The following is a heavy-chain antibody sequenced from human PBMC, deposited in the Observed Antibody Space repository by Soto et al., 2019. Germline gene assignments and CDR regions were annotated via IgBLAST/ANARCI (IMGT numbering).Heavy chain of an antibody. J-gene: IGHJ4*02. D-gene: IGHD6-13*01. Sequence: GGSLRLSCAASGFTFSDYPMSWVRQAPGKGLEWVSVIIGSGGNTYYADSVKGRFTISRDNSKNTLFLQMNSLRAEDTAVYYCVKVTHYTSRSGDYWGQGTRVTVSS. V-gene: IGHV3-23*01. CDR3: VKVTHYTSRSGDY. CDR1: GFTFSDYP. CDR2: IIGSGGNT.